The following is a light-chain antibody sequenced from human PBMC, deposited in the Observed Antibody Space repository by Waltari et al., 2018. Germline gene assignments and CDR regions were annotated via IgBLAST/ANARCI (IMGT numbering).Light chain of an antibody. CDR3: STHTRIGTWV. CDR2: EVT. Sequence: QSALIQPASVSGPPGQSITISCIGTPSDVGNYDYVSWYQQFPGAAPRLILYEVTRQPAGISFCLTAAKAANTASLTISDLQVGDEATYFCSTHTRIGTWVCGGGTTLTVL. J-gene: IGLJ3*02. CDR1: PSDVGNYDY. V-gene: IGLV2-14*03.